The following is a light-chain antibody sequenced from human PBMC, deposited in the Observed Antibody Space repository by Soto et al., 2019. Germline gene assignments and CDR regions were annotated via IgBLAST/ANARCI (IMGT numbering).Light chain of an antibody. CDR3: QQYINWPPWT. CDR2: DAS. J-gene: IGKJ1*01. V-gene: IGKV3-15*01. CDR1: ESVSSN. Sequence: EIVMTQSPATLSVSPGARATLSCRASESVSSNLAWYQQIPGQAPRLLIYDASTRATGIPDRCSGSGSGTEFTLTISRVQAEDFAVYYCQQYINWPPWTFGQGTKVEIK.